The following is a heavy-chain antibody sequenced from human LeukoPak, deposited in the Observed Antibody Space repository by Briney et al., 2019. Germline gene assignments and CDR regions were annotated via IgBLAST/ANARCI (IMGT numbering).Heavy chain of an antibody. CDR1: GYTFTSYY. CDR2: INPSGGST. CDR3: ARGVVTATQHDAFDI. V-gene: IGHV1-46*01. Sequence: GASVKVSCKAPGYTFTSYYMHWVRQAPGQGLEWMGIINPSGGSTSYAQKFQGRVTMTRDTSTSTVYMELSSLRSEDTAVYYCARGVVTATQHDAFDIWGQGTMSPSLQ. D-gene: IGHD2-21*02. J-gene: IGHJ3*02.